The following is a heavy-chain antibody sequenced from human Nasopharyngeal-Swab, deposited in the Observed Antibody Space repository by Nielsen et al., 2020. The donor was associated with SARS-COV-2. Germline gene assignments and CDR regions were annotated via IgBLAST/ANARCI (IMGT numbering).Heavy chain of an antibody. V-gene: IGHV3-53*01. J-gene: IGHJ6*02. CDR2: IYSGGST. Sequence: GESLKISCAASGFTVSSNYMSWVRQAPGKGLEWVSVIYSGGSTYYADSVKGRFTISRDNFKNTLYLQMNSLRAEDTAVYYCARDLTAAGGYQYYGMDVWGQGTTVTVSS. D-gene: IGHD6-13*01. CDR1: GFTVSSNY. CDR3: ARDLTAAGGYQYYGMDV.